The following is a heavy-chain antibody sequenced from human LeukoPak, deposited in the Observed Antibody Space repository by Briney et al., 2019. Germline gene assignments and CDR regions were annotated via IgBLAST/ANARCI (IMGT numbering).Heavy chain of an antibody. Sequence: GGSLRLSCAASGFTFTSYGMHWVRQAPGKGLEWVALITYDGYYKYYSDSVKGRFTISSDTSKNTMYLQMNSLRAEDTAVYYCARDFSPAVRASPMGYWGQGTLVTVSS. V-gene: IGHV3-30*03. CDR3: ARDFSPAVRASPMGY. D-gene: IGHD3-10*01. CDR1: GFTFTSYG. CDR2: ITYDGYYK. J-gene: IGHJ4*02.